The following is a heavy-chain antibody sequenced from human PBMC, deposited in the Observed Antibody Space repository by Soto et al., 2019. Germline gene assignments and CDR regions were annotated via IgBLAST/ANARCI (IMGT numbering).Heavy chain of an antibody. CDR1: GFSFSADGVA. D-gene: IGHD2-2*01. CDR2: TYWDDDT. Sequence: QITLKESGHTLVKPTQTLRLTCIFSGFSFSADGVAVGWIRQPPGKALEWLALTYWDDDTRYSPSLKSRLTITKDTSKNQVVLTMANMDPLETATYYCAHAFGGTSWPNDAFDVWGQGTVVTVSS. CDR3: AHAFGGTSWPNDAFDV. V-gene: IGHV2-5*02. J-gene: IGHJ3*01.